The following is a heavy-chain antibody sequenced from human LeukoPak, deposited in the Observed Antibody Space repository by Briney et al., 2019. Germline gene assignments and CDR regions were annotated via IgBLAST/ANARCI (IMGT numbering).Heavy chain of an antibody. CDR3: ATDLGSSRPNF. CDR1: GXSFSTYW. J-gene: IGHJ4*02. CDR2: IKQDGSEN. V-gene: IGHV3-7*01. Sequence: GGSLRLSCAASGXSFSTYWMTWVRQAPGKGLECVAKIKQDGSENYYVDSARGRFTISRDNAKNSLYLQMNSLTAEDTAVYYCATDLGSSRPNFWGQGILVTVSS. D-gene: IGHD6-13*01.